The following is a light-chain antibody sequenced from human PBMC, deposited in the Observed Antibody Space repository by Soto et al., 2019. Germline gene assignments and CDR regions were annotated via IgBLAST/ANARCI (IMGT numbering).Light chain of an antibody. Sequence: QSVLTQPASVSGSPGQSITISCTGTSSDVGTYNLVSWYQQHPGKAPKLMIYEGTKRPSGVSNRFSGSKSGNTASLTISGLQAVDEADYYCCSYLGSSTCVFGTGTKVTV. CDR3: CSYLGSSTCV. V-gene: IGLV2-23*01. J-gene: IGLJ1*01. CDR1: SSDVGTYNL. CDR2: EGT.